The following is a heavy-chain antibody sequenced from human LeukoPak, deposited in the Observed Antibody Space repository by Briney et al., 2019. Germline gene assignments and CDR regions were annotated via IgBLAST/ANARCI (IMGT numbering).Heavy chain of an antibody. CDR3: AKDMSPYYDSSGYLATGAFDI. CDR1: GFTFDDYA. J-gene: IGHJ3*02. CDR2: ISWNSGSI. Sequence: PTGGSLRLSCAASGFTFDDYAMHWVRQAPGKGLEWVSGISWNSGSIGYADSVKGRFTISRDNAKNSLYLQMNSLRAEDTALYYCAKDMSPYYDSSGYLATGAFDIWGQGTMVTVSS. D-gene: IGHD3-22*01. V-gene: IGHV3-9*01.